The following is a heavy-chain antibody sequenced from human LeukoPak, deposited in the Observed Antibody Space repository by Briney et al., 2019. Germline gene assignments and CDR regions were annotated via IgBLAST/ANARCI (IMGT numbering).Heavy chain of an antibody. D-gene: IGHD6-19*01. Sequence: SETLSLTCTVSGGSISCYYWSWIRHPPGKGLEWIGYIYYSGSTNYNPSLKSRVTTSVDTSKNQFSLKLSSVTAADTAVYYCARGRTAVAGPGAFDIWGQGTMVTVSS. J-gene: IGHJ3*02. CDR3: ARGRTAVAGPGAFDI. CDR2: IYYSGST. V-gene: IGHV4-59*01. CDR1: GGSISCYY.